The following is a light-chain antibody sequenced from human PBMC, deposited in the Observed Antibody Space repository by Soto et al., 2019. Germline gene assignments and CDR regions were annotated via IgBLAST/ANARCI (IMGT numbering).Light chain of an antibody. Sequence: DIQMTQFPSSVSASVGDRVTITCRASQPLGAWLAWYQQKPGKAPKLLIYATSTLESGVPSRFSGSGSRTEFTHIISCLQPEDCATYYCQQADISQLTFGGVTRVDIK. J-gene: IGKJ4*01. CDR1: QPLGAW. V-gene: IGKV1-12*01. CDR2: ATS. CDR3: QQADISQLT.